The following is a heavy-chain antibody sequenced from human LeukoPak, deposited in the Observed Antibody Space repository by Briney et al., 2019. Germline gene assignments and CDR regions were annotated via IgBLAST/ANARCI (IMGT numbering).Heavy chain of an antibody. Sequence: GGSLRLSCAASGFTFSSYWMSWVRQAPGKGLEWVANIKQDGSEKYYVDSVKGRFTISRDNAKNSLYLQMNSLRAEDTAVYYCARVQWVLRGVGSYFDYWGQGTLVTVSS. CDR1: GFTFSSYW. J-gene: IGHJ4*02. CDR3: ARVQWVLRGVGSYFDY. D-gene: IGHD1-26*01. V-gene: IGHV3-7*01. CDR2: IKQDGSEK.